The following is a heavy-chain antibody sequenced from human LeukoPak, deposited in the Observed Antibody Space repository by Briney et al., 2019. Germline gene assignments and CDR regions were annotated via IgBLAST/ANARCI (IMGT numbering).Heavy chain of an antibody. CDR2: IKRKTDGGTT. V-gene: IGHV3-15*01. J-gene: IGHJ4*02. Sequence: GGSLRLSCAASGFTLSNAWMSWVRQAPGKGLEWVGCIKRKTDGGTTDNAAPVEGRFTITRDDSKNTLYLQMTSLKAEDTAIYYCITDRREGHYGEYWGQGTLVTVSS. CDR1: GFTLSNAW. CDR3: ITDRREGHYGEY. D-gene: IGHD3-22*01.